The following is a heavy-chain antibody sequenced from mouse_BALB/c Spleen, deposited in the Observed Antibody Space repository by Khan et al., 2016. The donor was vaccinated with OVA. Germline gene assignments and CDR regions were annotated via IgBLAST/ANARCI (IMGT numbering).Heavy chain of an antibody. J-gene: IGHJ3*01. D-gene: IGHD1-2*01. CDR3: CRRNYFGYTFAD. CDR2: ISPGSGDT. V-gene: IGHV1-77*01. CDR1: GYTFTDYY. Sequence: QVQLQQSGAELARPGASVKLSCKASGYTFTDYYINWVKQRTGQGLEWIGEISPGSGDTYYTEKFKGKATLTADKSSSTVYMQLSSLTAEASAVYVRCRRNYFGYTFADWGQGTLVTVSA.